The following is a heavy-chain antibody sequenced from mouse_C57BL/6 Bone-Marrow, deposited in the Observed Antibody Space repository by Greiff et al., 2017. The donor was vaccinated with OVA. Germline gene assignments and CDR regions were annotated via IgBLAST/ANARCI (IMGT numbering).Heavy chain of an antibody. V-gene: IGHV1-55*01. CDR1: GYTFTSYW. Sequence: QVQLQQSGAELVKPGASVKMSCKASGYTFTSYWITWVKQRPGQGLEWIGDIYPGSGSTNYNEKFKSKATLTVDTSSSTAYMQLSSLTSEDSAVYYCARGDYGNYNFDYWGQGTTLTVSS. J-gene: IGHJ2*01. CDR2: IYPGSGST. CDR3: ARGDYGNYNFDY. D-gene: IGHD2-1*01.